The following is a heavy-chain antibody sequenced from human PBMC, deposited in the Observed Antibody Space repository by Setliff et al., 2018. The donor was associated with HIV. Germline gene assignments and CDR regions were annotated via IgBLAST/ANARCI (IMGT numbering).Heavy chain of an antibody. J-gene: IGHJ4*02. CDR1: GNSISNNNW. Sequence: PSETLSLTCDVSGNSISNNNWWSWVRQSPGKGLEWIGEINHSGSTNYAQKFQGRVTMTRDTSISTAYMELSRLRSDDTAVYYCATLDYWGQGTLVTVSS. CDR3: ATLDY. CDR2: INHSGST. V-gene: IGHV4-4*02.